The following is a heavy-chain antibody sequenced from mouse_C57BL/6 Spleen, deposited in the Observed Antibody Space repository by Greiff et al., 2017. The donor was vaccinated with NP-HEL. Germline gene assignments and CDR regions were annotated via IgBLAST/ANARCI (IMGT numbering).Heavy chain of an antibody. CDR2: ISYDGSN. CDR3: ARGGYDDYYAMDY. J-gene: IGHJ4*01. V-gene: IGHV3-6*01. Sequence: VQLQQSGPGLVKPSQSLSLTCSVTGYSITSGYYWNWIRQFPGNKLEWMGYISYDGSNNYNPSLKNRISITRDTSKNQFFLKLNSVTTEDTATYYCARGGYDDYYAMDYWGQGTSVTVSS. D-gene: IGHD2-2*01. CDR1: GYSITSGYY.